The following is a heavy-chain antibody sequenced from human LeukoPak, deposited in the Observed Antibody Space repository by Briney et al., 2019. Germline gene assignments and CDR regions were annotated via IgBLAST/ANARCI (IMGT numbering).Heavy chain of an antibody. CDR1: GGSISSYY. CDR2: IYTSGST. CDR3: ARDYPRYGSGSNFDY. V-gene: IGHV4-4*07. J-gene: IGHJ4*02. Sequence: SETLSLTCTVSGGSISSYYWSWIRQPPGKGLEWIGRIYTSGSTNYNPSLKSRVTMSVDTSKNQFSLKLSSVTAADTAVYYCARDYPRYGSGSNFDYWGQGTLVTVSS. D-gene: IGHD3-10*01.